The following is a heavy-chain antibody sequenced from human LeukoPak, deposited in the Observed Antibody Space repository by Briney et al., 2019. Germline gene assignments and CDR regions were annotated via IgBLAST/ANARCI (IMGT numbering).Heavy chain of an antibody. CDR3: ARDHPSRGYYRPYYGMDV. D-gene: IGHD3-3*01. CDR1: GGSVSSGSYY. J-gene: IGHJ6*04. Sequence: SETLSLTCTVSGGSVSSGSYYWSWIRQPPGKGLEWIGYIYYRGSTNYNPSLKSRVTISVDTSKNQFSLKLSSVTAADTAVYYCARDHPSRGYYRPYYGMDVWGKGTTVTVSS. V-gene: IGHV4-61*01. CDR2: IYYRGST.